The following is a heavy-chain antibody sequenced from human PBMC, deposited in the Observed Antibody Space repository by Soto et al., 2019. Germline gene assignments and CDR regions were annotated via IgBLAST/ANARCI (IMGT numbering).Heavy chain of an antibody. CDR2: IYYSGST. Sequence: QVQLQESGPGLVKPSQTLSLTCTVSGGSISSGGYYWSWIRQHPGKGLEWIGYIYYSGSTYYNPSLKSRVTILVDTSKNQFSLKLSSVTAADTAVYYCARGVLLWFGEPRGGTFDYWGQGTLVTVSS. CDR1: GGSISSGGYY. CDR3: ARGVLLWFGEPRGGTFDY. J-gene: IGHJ4*02. V-gene: IGHV4-31*03. D-gene: IGHD3-10*01.